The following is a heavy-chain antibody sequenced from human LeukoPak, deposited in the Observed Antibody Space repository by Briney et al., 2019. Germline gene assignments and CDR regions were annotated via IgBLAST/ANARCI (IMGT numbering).Heavy chain of an antibody. CDR2: IFYSGST. CDR1: GGSISTSSYY. V-gene: IGHV4-39*07. J-gene: IGHJ2*01. Sequence: SETLSLTCTVSGGSISTSSYYWGWVRQPPGKGLEWIGNIFYSGSTYYSPSLKSRVTISVDTSKNQFSLKLSSVTAADTAVYYCARVYYSNSYDYWYFDLWGRGTLVTVSS. D-gene: IGHD6-13*01. CDR3: ARVYYSNSYDYWYFDL.